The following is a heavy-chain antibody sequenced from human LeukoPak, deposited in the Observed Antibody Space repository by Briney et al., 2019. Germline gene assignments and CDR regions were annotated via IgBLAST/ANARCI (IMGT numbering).Heavy chain of an antibody. J-gene: IGHJ4*02. D-gene: IGHD1-14*01. CDR3: ARGEPEQIIAFDS. Sequence: PSETLSLTCTVSAGSISTYYWSWIRQPPGKGLEWIGCIYYTGSTNYNPSLKSRVTISLDTSRNQFSLKLTSVTDADTAVYYCARGEPEQIIAFDSWGQGTLVTVSS. CDR2: IYYTGST. V-gene: IGHV4-59*12. CDR1: AGSISTYY.